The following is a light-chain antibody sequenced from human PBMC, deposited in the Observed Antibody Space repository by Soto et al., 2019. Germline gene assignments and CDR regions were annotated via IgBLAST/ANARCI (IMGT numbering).Light chain of an antibody. Sequence: EIVLTQSPGTLSLSPGERATLSCRASQSVSSSYLAWYQQKPGQDPRLLMYGESSRATGIPDRFSGSGSGTDSTLTINRLEPEDFAVYYCQQYDSSPLFTFGPGSKVDIK. J-gene: IGKJ3*01. V-gene: IGKV3-20*01. CDR3: QQYDSSPLFT. CDR2: GES. CDR1: QSVSSSY.